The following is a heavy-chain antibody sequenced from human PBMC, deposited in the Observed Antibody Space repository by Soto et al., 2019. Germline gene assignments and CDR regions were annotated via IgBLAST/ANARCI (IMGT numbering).Heavy chain of an antibody. CDR2: ISHDGRDK. CDR3: ATDRLPTLGGDYSDLDV. CDR1: GFTFSNYA. Sequence: GGSLRLSCAASGFTFSNYAIHWVRQAPGKGLEWVAVISHDGRDKYYVNSVKGRFTISRDNPKNTLYLQMNSLRAEDTAVFYCATDRLPTLGGDYSDLDVWGQGTTVPVS. D-gene: IGHD2-15*01. J-gene: IGHJ6*03. V-gene: IGHV3-30*04.